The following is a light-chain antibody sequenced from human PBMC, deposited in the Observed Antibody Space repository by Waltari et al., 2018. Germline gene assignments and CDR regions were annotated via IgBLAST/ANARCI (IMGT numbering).Light chain of an antibody. Sequence: QSVLTQPPSASGTPGQRVTISCSGSSSNIGSNYVYWYQQHPGTAPKLLIYRNNPRPSGVPDRFSGSKSGTSASRAISGLRSEDEADYYCAAWDDSLSGVVFGGGTKLTVL. V-gene: IGLV1-47*01. CDR1: SSNIGSNY. CDR2: RNN. J-gene: IGLJ2*01. CDR3: AAWDDSLSGVV.